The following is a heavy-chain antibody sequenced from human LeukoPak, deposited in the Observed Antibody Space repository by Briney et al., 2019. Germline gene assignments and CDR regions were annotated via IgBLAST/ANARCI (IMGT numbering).Heavy chain of an antibody. CDR2: IYENGGTT. Sequence: GGSLRLSCAASGFTFSSYAMSWVRQAPEKGLEFVSGIYENGGTTYYADSVKGRFSISRDNSKNTLYLQMDSLRGEDTAVYYCAKDFRIGYSAHFDYWGQGALVTVSS. CDR1: GFTFSSYA. J-gene: IGHJ4*02. D-gene: IGHD2-21*01. CDR3: AKDFRIGYSAHFDY. V-gene: IGHV3-23*01.